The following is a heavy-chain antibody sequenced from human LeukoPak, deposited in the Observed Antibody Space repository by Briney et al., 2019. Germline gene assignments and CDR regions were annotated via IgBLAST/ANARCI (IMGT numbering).Heavy chain of an antibody. CDR2: IWYDGSNK. V-gene: IGHV3-33*01. Sequence: GRSLRLSCAASGFTFSSYGMHWVRQAPGKGLEWVAVIWYDGSNKYYADSVKGRFTISRDNSKNTLYLQMNSLRAEDTAVYYCARAVGDDPYGMDVWGQGTMVTVSS. D-gene: IGHD1-1*01. CDR3: ARAVGDDPYGMDV. J-gene: IGHJ6*02. CDR1: GFTFSSYG.